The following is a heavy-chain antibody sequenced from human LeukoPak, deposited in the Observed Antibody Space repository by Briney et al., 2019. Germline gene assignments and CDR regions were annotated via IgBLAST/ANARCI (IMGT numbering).Heavy chain of an antibody. Sequence: ASVKVSCKASGYTFTGYYMYWVRQAPGQGLEWMGWISPNSGGTNYAQKFQGRVTMTRDTSISTAYIELSRLTSDDTAVYYCAREATVTTIFDYWGQGTLVTVSS. CDR3: AREATVTTIFDY. V-gene: IGHV1-2*02. D-gene: IGHD4-11*01. CDR1: GYTFTGYY. CDR2: ISPNSGGT. J-gene: IGHJ4*02.